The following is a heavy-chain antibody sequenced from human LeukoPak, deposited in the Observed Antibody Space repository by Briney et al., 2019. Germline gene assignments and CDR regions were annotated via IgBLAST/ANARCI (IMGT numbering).Heavy chain of an antibody. J-gene: IGHJ4*02. V-gene: IGHV1-8*01. CDR3: AFRGYSYGLRTVD. D-gene: IGHD5-18*01. CDR2: MNPNSGNT. Sequence: ASVKVSCKASGYTFTSYDINWVRQASEQGLEWMGWMNPNSGNTGYAQKFQGRVTMTRNTSISTAYMELSSLRSEDTAVYYCAFRGYSYGLRTVDWGQGTLATVSS. CDR1: GYTFTSYD.